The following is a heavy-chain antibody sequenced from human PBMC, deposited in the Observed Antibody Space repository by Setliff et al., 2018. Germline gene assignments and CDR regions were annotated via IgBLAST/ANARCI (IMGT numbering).Heavy chain of an antibody. CDR2: IYHNGNT. J-gene: IGHJ6*02. CDR3: VRDRTAYSYGLDV. D-gene: IGHD5-18*01. V-gene: IGHV4-59*01. CDR1: GGSISPYF. Sequence: SETLSLTCTVSGGSISPYFWSWIRQPPGKGLEWIGYIYHNGNTNFNPSLKSRVTMSVDTYKNQFALNLRSVTAADTAVYYSVRDRTAYSYGLDVWGQGTTVTVSS.